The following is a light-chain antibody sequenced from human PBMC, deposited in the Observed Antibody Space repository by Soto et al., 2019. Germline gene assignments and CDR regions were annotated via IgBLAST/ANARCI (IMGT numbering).Light chain of an antibody. CDR3: HQYGRSAET. V-gene: IGKV3-20*01. J-gene: IGKJ1*01. Sequence: DIVLTQSPGTLSLSPGERSTLSCSATQSVSSNYLAWYQQKPGQAPRLLIHGASSRATGVPDRFSGSGSGTDFTLTISRLEPEDFAVYYCHQYGRSAETFGQGTKVDI. CDR1: QSVSSNY. CDR2: GAS.